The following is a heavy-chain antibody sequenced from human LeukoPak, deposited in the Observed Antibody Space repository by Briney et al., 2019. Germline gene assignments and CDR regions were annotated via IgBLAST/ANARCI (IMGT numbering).Heavy chain of an antibody. CDR3: ARRSMATIDY. CDR1: GGSFSDYY. V-gene: IGHV4-34*01. CDR2: INYTGSTT. Sequence: SETLSLTCTVYGGSFSDYYWTWIRQPPGKGLEWIGEINYTGSTTNYNPSLKNRVTISVDMYKNQFSLKLSSVTAADTAVYYCARRSMATIDYWGQGTLVTVSS. D-gene: IGHD5-24*01. J-gene: IGHJ4*02.